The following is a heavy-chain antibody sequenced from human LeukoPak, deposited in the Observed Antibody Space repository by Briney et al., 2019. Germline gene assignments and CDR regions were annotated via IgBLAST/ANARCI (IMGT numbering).Heavy chain of an antibody. J-gene: IGHJ4*02. V-gene: IGHV3-33*05. CDR1: GFVFSTYG. Sequence: PGGSLRHSCAASGFVFSTYGMHWVRQAPGKGLEWLSFISFDGSNKKSVDSVEGRFTLSRDNSKNTLYLQMNSLRVEDTAVYYCARAYGAATIFYWGQGTLVTVSS. CDR3: ARAYGAATIFY. D-gene: IGHD5-24*01. CDR2: ISFDGSNK.